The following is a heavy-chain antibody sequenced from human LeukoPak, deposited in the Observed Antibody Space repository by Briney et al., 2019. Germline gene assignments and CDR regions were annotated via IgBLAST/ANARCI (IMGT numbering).Heavy chain of an antibody. CDR2: IYYSGST. Sequence: SGTLSLTCTVSGGSISSSSYYWGWIRQPPGKGLEWIGSIYYSGSTYYNPSLKSRVTISVDTSKNQFSLKLSSVTAADTAVYYCARRRGRSAAAGTGGIFDPWGQGTLVTVSS. CDR3: ARRRGRSAAAGTGGIFDP. V-gene: IGHV4-39*01. D-gene: IGHD6-13*01. J-gene: IGHJ5*02. CDR1: GGSISSSSYY.